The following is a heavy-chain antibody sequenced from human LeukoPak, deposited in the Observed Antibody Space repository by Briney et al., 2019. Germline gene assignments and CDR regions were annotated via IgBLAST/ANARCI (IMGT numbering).Heavy chain of an antibody. Sequence: PGGSLRLSCAASGFTFSSYVMHWVRQAPGKGLEWVAIISYDGSNEYYADSVKGRFTISRDNSKNTLYLQMNSLRAEDTAVYYCASPKNRYDYYDSSGTYYFDYWGQGTLVTVSS. CDR1: GFTFSSYV. D-gene: IGHD3-22*01. CDR2: ISYDGSNE. CDR3: ASPKNRYDYYDSSGTYYFDY. V-gene: IGHV3-30*04. J-gene: IGHJ4*02.